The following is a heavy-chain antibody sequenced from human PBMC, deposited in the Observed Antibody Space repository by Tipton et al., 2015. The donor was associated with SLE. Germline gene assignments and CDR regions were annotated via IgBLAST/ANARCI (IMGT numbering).Heavy chain of an antibody. V-gene: IGHV4-31*03. CDR2: ISYSGTT. CDR1: GASITSGYYY. Sequence: TLSLTCNVSGASITSGYYYWTWIRLHPGKGLDWIGYISYSGTTYYNPSLKSRVTISGDTSKNQVSLRLTSVSAEDTAVYYCASTHSTVPARPNYYYYMDVWGTGTTVTVSS. J-gene: IGHJ6*03. D-gene: IGHD4-17*01. CDR3: ASTHSTVPARPNYYYYMDV.